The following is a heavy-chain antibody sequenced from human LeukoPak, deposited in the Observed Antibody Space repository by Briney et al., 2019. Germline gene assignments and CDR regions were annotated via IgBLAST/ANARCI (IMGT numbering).Heavy chain of an antibody. Sequence: GGSLRLSCAGSGFTFGDYAMNWVRQAPGKGLEWVSAITGGGDKTYYADSVKGRFTISRDNAKNSLYLQMNSLRAEDTAVYYCAREFAIVVVPAAISPDAFDIWGQGTMVTVSS. CDR2: ITGGGDKT. CDR3: AREFAIVVVPAAISPDAFDI. J-gene: IGHJ3*02. CDR1: GFTFGDYA. V-gene: IGHV3-21*01. D-gene: IGHD2-2*02.